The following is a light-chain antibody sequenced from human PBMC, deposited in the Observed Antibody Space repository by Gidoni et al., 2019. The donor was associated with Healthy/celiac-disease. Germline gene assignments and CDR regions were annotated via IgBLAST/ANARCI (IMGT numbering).Light chain of an antibody. CDR1: QSISSY. V-gene: IGKV1-39*01. Sequence: DIQMTQSPSSLSASVGDRVTITCRASQSISSYLNWYQQKPGKAPKLLIYAASSLQRGVPSRFSGSGTGKDFTLTISSLQPEDFATYYCQQSYSTPRTFGPGTKVDIK. CDR3: QQSYSTPRT. J-gene: IGKJ3*01. CDR2: AAS.